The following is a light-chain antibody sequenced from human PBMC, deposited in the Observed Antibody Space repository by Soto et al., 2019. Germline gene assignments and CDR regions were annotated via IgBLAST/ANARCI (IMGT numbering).Light chain of an antibody. V-gene: IGKV1-33*01. J-gene: IGKJ2*01. Sequence: DIQMTQAPSSLSASVGDRVTITCQASQDISNYLNWYQQKPGKAPKLLIYDASNLETGVPSRFSGSGSGTDFTFTISSLQPEDIATYYWQQYNNHYTFGQGTKLEIK. CDR1: QDISNY. CDR2: DAS. CDR3: QQYNNHYT.